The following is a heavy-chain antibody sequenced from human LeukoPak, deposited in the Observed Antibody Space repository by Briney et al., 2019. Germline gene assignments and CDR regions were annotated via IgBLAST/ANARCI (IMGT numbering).Heavy chain of an antibody. J-gene: IGHJ6*02. V-gene: IGHV3-7*03. Sequence: GGSLRLSCAASGFTLSNHWMTWVRQVPGRGPEWVANVNRDGSETYYLDSVKGRFTISRDNAKSSLYLQVNSLRAEDTALYYCVRNNAMDVWGQGTAVIVSS. CDR1: GFTLSNHW. CDR3: VRNNAMDV. D-gene: IGHD2-8*01. CDR2: VNRDGSET.